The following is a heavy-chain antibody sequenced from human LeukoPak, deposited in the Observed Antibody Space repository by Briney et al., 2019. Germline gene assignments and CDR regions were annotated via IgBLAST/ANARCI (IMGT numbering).Heavy chain of an antibody. J-gene: IGHJ3*02. CDR3: ARGFGVGGSDAFDI. CDR2: INPSGGST. D-gene: IGHD3-3*01. V-gene: IGHV1-46*01. Sequence: ASVKVSCKASGYTFTSYYMHWVRQAPGQGLEWMGIINPSGGSTSYAQKFQGRVTITRNTSISTAYMELSSLRSEDTAVYYCARGFGVGGSDAFDIWGQGTMVTVSS. CDR1: GYTFTSYY.